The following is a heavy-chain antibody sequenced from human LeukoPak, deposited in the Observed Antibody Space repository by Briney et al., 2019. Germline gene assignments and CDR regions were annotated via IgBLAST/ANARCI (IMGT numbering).Heavy chain of an antibody. CDR2: ISSSSSYI. V-gene: IGHV3-21*01. CDR3: ARDPGDIVVVPAANAHY. CDR1: GFTFSSYA. D-gene: IGHD2-2*01. J-gene: IGHJ4*02. Sequence: GGSLRLSCAASGFTFSSYAMTWVRQAPGKGLEWVSSISSSSSYIYYADSVKGRFTISRDNAKNSLYLQMNSLRAEDTAVYYCARDPGDIVVVPAANAHYWGQGTLVTVSS.